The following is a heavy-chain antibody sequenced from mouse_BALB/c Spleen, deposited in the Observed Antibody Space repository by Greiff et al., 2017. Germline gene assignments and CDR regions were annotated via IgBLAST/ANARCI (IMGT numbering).Heavy chain of an antibody. V-gene: IGHV1S29*02. CDR1: GYTFTDYN. CDR2: IYPYNGGT. J-gene: IGHJ4*01. D-gene: IGHD2-10*02. Sequence: EVKLMESGPELVKPGASVKISCKASGYTFTDYNMHWVKQSHGKSLEWIGYIYPYNGGTGYNQKFKSKATLTVDNSSSTAYMELSSLTSEDSAVYYCARLGYGNYNAMDYWGQGTSVTVSS. CDR3: ARLGYGNYNAMDY.